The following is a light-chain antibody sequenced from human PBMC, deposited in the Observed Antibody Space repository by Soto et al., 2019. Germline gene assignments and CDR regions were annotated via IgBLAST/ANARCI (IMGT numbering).Light chain of an antibody. J-gene: IGKJ4*01. Sequence: EIVLTQSPVTLSLSPGERVTLSCRASQSVNNYLAWYQQRPGQASRLLIYDASNRATGIPARFSGSGSGTDFTLTISSLQAEDVAVYYCQHYYSSPLTFGGGSKVDVK. CDR3: QHYYSSPLT. CDR2: DAS. CDR1: QSVNNY. V-gene: IGKV3-11*01.